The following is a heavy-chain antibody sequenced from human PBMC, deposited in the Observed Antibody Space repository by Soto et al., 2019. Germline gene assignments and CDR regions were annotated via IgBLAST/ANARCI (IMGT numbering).Heavy chain of an antibody. V-gene: IGHV1-69*12. Sequence: QVQLVQSGAEVKKPGSSVKVSCKASGDTFSSYAISWVRQAPGQGLEWMGGIIPMFATANYAQKFQGRVTITADESTSTAYMELSSLISEDTAVYYCARNDYGDSGGYYYHGMDVWGHGTTVTVSS. J-gene: IGHJ6*02. CDR1: GDTFSSYA. D-gene: IGHD4-17*01. CDR3: ARNDYGDSGGYYYHGMDV. CDR2: IIPMFATA.